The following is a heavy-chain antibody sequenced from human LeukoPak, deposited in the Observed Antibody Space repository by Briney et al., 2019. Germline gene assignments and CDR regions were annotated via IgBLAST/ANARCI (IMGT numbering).Heavy chain of an antibody. Sequence: SETPSLTCTVSGGSINSGGYYWSWIRQHPGKGLEWIGYIYYSGSTYYNPSLKSRVTISIDTSKNQFSLKLSSVTAADTAVYYCARDRGYGSGSYYYDYWGQGTLVTVSS. D-gene: IGHD3-10*01. V-gene: IGHV4-31*03. CDR2: IYYSGST. CDR1: GGSINSGGYY. J-gene: IGHJ4*02. CDR3: ARDRGYGSGSYYYDY.